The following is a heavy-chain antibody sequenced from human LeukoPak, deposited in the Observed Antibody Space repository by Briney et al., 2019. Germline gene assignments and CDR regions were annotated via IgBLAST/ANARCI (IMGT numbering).Heavy chain of an antibody. CDR1: GFTLSSYW. CDR3: ARDWLAGVPFDAFDL. Sequence: GGSLTLSCAASGFTLSSYWMSWVRQAPGKGLEWVANIKEDGSEKYYVDSVKGRFTISRDNAKNSLYLHMNSLTAEDTAIYFCARDWLAGVPFDAFDLWGQGTMVTVSS. J-gene: IGHJ3*01. V-gene: IGHV3-7*01. CDR2: IKEDGSEK. D-gene: IGHD3-10*01.